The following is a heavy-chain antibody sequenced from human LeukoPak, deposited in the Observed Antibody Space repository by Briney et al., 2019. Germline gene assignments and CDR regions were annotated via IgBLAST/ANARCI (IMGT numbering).Heavy chain of an antibody. CDR1: GGSFSGYY. D-gene: IGHD5-18*01. Sequence: SETLSLTCAVYGGSFSGYYWSWIRQPPGKGLEWIGEINHSGSTNYNPSLKSRVTISVDTSKNQFSLKLSSVTAADTAVYYCARGELWLRSPRYSNDYWGQGTLVTVSS. CDR2: INHSGST. V-gene: IGHV4-34*01. CDR3: ARGELWLRSPRYSNDY. J-gene: IGHJ4*02.